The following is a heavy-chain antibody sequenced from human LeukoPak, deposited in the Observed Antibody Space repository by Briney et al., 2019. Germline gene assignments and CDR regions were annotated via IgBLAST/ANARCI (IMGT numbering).Heavy chain of an antibody. J-gene: IGHJ3*01. V-gene: IGHV4-59*11. CDR1: GDSFTTHY. CDR2: ISYLGST. Sequence: SETLSPTCTVSGDSFTTHYWSWIRQPPGRGLEWVGYISYLGSTNYNPSLKSRVTISIDTSKNEVSLMLTSVTAADTAVYYCASDSISMNAFDAWGQGTMVTVSS. CDR3: ASDSISMNAFDA. D-gene: IGHD3-22*01.